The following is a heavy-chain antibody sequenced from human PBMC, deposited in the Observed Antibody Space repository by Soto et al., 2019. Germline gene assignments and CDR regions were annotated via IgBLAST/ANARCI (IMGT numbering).Heavy chain of an antibody. CDR1: GYSFTSYW. J-gene: IGHJ4*02. Sequence: GESLKISCKGSGYSFTSYWISWVRQMPGKGLEWMGRIDPSDSYTNYSPSFQGHVTISADKSISTAYLQWSSLKASDTVMYYCARLQAAAGDNDLTFDYWGQGTLVTVSS. CDR2: IDPSDSYT. D-gene: IGHD6-13*01. V-gene: IGHV5-10-1*01. CDR3: ARLQAAAGDNDLTFDY.